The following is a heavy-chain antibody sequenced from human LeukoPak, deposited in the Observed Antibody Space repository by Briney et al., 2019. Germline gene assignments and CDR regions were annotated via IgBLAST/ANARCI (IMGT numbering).Heavy chain of an antibody. CDR3: ARAGIVNALDY. D-gene: IGHD2/OR15-2a*01. Sequence: GMSLRLSCAASGYTFSIYGMNWVRQAPGKGLEWVAIIWYDGSNTYFAESVMGRFSISKDNFKNIVYLQMNSLEIEDTGVYYCARAGIVNALDYWGQGAQVTVSP. J-gene: IGHJ4*02. V-gene: IGHV3-33*01. CDR2: IWYDGSNT. CDR1: GYTFSIYG.